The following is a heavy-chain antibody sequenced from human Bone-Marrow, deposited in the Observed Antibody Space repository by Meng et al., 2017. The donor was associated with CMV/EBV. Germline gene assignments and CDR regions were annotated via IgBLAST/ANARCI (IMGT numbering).Heavy chain of an antibody. CDR3: AKDRVAARSTKCFDY. V-gene: IGHV3-30*02. Sequence: GESLKISCAASGFTFSSYSMNWVRQAPGKGLEWVAFIRYDGSNKYYADSVKGRFTISRDNSKNTLYLQMNSLRAEDTAVYYCAKDRVAARSTKCFDYWGQGTLVTVSS. D-gene: IGHD6-6*01. J-gene: IGHJ4*02. CDR2: IRYDGSNK. CDR1: GFTFSSYS.